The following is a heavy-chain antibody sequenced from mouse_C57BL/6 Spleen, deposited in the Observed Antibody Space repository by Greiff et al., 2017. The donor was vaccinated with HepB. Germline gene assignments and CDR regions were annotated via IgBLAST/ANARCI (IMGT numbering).Heavy chain of an antibody. CDR3: AELGGGYAMDY. Sequence: VQLQQSGPELVKPGASVKISCKASGYAFSSSWMNWVKQRPGKGLEWIGRIYPGDGDTNYNGKFKGKATLTADISSSTAYMQLSSLTSEDSAVYFCAELGGGYAMDYWGQGTSVTVSS. V-gene: IGHV1-82*01. D-gene: IGHD4-1*01. CDR2: IYPGDGDT. CDR1: GYAFSSSW. J-gene: IGHJ4*01.